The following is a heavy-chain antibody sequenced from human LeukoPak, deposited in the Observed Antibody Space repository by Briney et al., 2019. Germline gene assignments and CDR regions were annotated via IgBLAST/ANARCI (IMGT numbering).Heavy chain of an antibody. CDR3: ARDPFRDGYNYFDAFDI. CDR1: GGSISSSSYY. CDR2: IYYSGST. D-gene: IGHD5-24*01. V-gene: IGHV4-39*07. J-gene: IGHJ3*02. Sequence: PSETLSLTCTVSGGSISSSSYYWGWIRQPPGKGLEWIGSIYYSGSTNYNPSLKSRVTISVDTSKNQFSLKLSSVTAADTAVYYCARDPFRDGYNYFDAFDIWGQGTMVTVSS.